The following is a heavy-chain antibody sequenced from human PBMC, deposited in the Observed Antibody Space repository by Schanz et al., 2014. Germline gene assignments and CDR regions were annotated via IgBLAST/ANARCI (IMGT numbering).Heavy chain of an antibody. CDR1: GFTVSDHY. D-gene: IGHD1-7*01. J-gene: IGHJ4*02. CDR2: VRNRRNSDII. CDR3: FSMHYGNSVY. V-gene: IGHV3-72*01. Sequence: EVQLVESGGCLVQPGGSLRLSCAVSGFTVSDHYMDWVRQAPGKGLEWLGRVRNRRNSDIIEYAASVEGRLTISRDESKNSVYLQMNSLQTDDTAVYYCFSMHYGNSVYWGQGTLVTVSS.